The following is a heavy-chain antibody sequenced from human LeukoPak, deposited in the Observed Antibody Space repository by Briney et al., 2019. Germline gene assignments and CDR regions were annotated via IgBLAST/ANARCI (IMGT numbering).Heavy chain of an antibody. Sequence: ASVKVSCKASGGTFSSYAISWVRQAPGQGLEWMGGIIPIFGTANYAQKFQGRVTITADKSTSTAYMELSSLRSEDTAVYYCARPTVLRDGYNSDAFDIWGQGTMVTVSS. CDR1: GGTFSSYA. D-gene: IGHD5-24*01. V-gene: IGHV1-69*06. CDR3: ARPTVLRDGYNSDAFDI. J-gene: IGHJ3*02. CDR2: IIPIFGTA.